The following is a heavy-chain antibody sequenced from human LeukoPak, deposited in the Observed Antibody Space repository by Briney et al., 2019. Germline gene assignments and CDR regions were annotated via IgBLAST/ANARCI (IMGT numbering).Heavy chain of an antibody. J-gene: IGHJ3*02. CDR2: ISSSSSSI. CDR1: RFTFSSYS. Sequence: QPGGSLRLSCAASRFTFSSYSMNWVRQAPGKGLEWVSYISSSSSSIYYADSVKGRFTISRDNAKNSLYLQMNSLRAGDTAVYYCAREPSAPGYCSSTSCYFDAFDIWGQGTMVTVSS. D-gene: IGHD2-2*01. CDR3: AREPSAPGYCSSTSCYFDAFDI. V-gene: IGHV3-48*04.